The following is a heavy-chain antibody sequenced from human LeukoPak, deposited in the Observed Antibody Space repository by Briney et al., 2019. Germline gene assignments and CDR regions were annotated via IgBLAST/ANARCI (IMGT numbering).Heavy chain of an antibody. J-gene: IGHJ4*02. CDR2: IYYSGTT. CDR3: ARLPSLLWFGELLSSYFDY. V-gene: IGHV4-39*01. Sequence: SEPLSLTCTVSGGSISSSSYYWGWIRQPPGKGLECIGSIYYSGTTYYNPSLKSRVTISVDTSKNQFSLKLSSVTAADTAVYYCARLPSLLWFGELLSSYFDYWGQGTLVTVSS. D-gene: IGHD3-10*01. CDR1: GGSISSSSYY.